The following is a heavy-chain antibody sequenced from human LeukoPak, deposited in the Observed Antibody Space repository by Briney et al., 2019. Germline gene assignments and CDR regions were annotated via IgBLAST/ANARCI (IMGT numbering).Heavy chain of an antibody. V-gene: IGHV3-11*06. CDR2: ISSSSRSYT. Sequence: PGGSLRLSCAASGFTFDDYAMSWVRQAPGKGLEWVSYISSSSRSYTNYADSVKGRFTISRDNAKNSLYLQLNSLRAEDTAVYYCARASASYFDYWGQGTLVTVSS. CDR1: GFTFDDYA. J-gene: IGHJ4*02. CDR3: ARASASYFDY.